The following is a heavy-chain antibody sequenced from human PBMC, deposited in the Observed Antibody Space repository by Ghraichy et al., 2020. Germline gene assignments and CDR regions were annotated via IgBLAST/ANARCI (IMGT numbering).Heavy chain of an antibody. V-gene: IGHV3-7*01. CDR1: GFTFSSYW. CDR2: IKQDGSEK. Sequence: ETLSLTCAASGFTFSSYWMSWVRQAPGKGLEWVANIKQDGSEKYYVDSVKGRFTISRDNAKNSLYLQMNSLRAEDTAVYYCARDSQLVLMTYFDYWGQGTLVTVSS. J-gene: IGHJ4*02. CDR3: ARDSQLVLMTYFDY. D-gene: IGHD6-13*01.